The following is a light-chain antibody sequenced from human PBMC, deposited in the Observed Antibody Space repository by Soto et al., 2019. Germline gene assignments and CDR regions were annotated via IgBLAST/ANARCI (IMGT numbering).Light chain of an antibody. Sequence: EIVLTQSPGTLSLSPGERATLSCRASQSVSSSYLAWYQKKPGQAPRLLIYGASSRATGIPDRFSGSGSGTDVTLTISRLEPEDFAVHYCEQYGMAPWTFGQGTEVEIK. V-gene: IGKV3-20*01. CDR1: QSVSSSY. CDR3: EQYGMAPWT. J-gene: IGKJ1*01. CDR2: GAS.